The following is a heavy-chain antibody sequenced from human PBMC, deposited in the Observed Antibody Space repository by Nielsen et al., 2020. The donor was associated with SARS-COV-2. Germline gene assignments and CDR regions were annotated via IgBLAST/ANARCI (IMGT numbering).Heavy chain of an antibody. D-gene: IGHD3-10*01. Sequence: ASVKVSCKASGYTFTGYYMHWVRQAPGQGLEWMGRINPNSGGTNYAQKFQGRVTMTRDTSISTAYMELSSLRSEDTAVYYCAAMVRGVIDAFDIWGQGTMVTVSS. J-gene: IGHJ3*02. CDR3: AAMVRGVIDAFDI. CDR1: GYTFTGYY. CDR2: INPNSGGT. V-gene: IGHV1-2*06.